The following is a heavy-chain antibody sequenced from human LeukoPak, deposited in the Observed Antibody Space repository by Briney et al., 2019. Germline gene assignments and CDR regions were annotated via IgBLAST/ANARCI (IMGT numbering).Heavy chain of an antibody. D-gene: IGHD3-10*01. V-gene: IGHV4-30-4*08. CDR1: GGSISSGDYY. CDR3: ARDSRYYGSGGTDACDI. Sequence: SETLSLTCTVSGGSISSGDYYWSWIRQPPGKGLEWIGYIYYSGSTYYNPSLKSRVTISVDTSKNQFSLKLSSVTAADTAVYYCARDSRYYGSGGTDACDIWGQGTMVTVSS. J-gene: IGHJ3*02. CDR2: IYYSGST.